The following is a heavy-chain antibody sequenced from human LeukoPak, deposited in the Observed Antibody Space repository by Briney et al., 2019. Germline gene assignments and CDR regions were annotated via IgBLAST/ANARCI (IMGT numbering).Heavy chain of an antibody. CDR2: IKPDGSEK. CDR3: ARERSCTDGLCYSYFDH. J-gene: IGHJ4*02. Sequence: GSLLLSCAVSGFTFSSYWMSWVRQAPGRRPEWVANIKPDGSEKYYVDSVKGRFTVSRDNAKNSLFLQMNSLRDEDTAVYFCARERSCTDGLCYSYFDHWGQGTLVTVSS. D-gene: IGHD2-8*01. V-gene: IGHV3-7*01. CDR1: GFTFSSYW.